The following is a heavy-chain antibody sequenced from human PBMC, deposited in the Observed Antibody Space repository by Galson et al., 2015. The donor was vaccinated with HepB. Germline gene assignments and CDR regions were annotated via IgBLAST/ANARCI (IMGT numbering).Heavy chain of an antibody. V-gene: IGHV2-70*01. J-gene: IGHJ6*02. CDR1: GFSLSTSGVC. Sequence: PALVKPTQTLTLTCTFSGFSLSTSGVCVSWIRQPPGKAPEWLALIDWDDDKYYSTSLKTRLTISKDTSKDQVVLTMTNMDPVDTATYYCVRSGLDSSGYYWGMSDVMDVWGQGTTVTVSS. CDR2: IDWDDDK. CDR3: VRSGLDSSGYYWGMSDVMDV. D-gene: IGHD3-22*01.